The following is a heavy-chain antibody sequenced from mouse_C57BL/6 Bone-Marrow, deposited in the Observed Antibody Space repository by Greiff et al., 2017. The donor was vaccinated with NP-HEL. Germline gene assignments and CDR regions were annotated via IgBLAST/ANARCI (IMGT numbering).Heavy chain of an antibody. CDR2: IDPETGGT. V-gene: IGHV1-15*01. CDR3: LVYDGGAMDY. CDR1: GYTFTDYE. Sequence: QVQLQQSGAELVRPGASVTLSCKASGYTFTDYEMHWVKQTPVHGLEWIGAIDPETGGTAYNQKFKGKAILTADKSSSTAYMELRSLTSEDSAVYYGLVYDGGAMDYWGQGTSVTVSS. J-gene: IGHJ4*01. D-gene: IGHD2-12*01.